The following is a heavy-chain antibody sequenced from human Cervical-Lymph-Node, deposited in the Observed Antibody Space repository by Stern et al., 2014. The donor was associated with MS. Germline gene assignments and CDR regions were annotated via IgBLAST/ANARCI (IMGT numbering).Heavy chain of an antibody. D-gene: IGHD3-16*01. Sequence: VQLVESGGGLVEPGGSLRLSCAASGITFSDVYMNWIRQAPGRGLEWISYISRGGNSIYYADSVKGRFTISRDNAKNSLYLQMNSLRVEDTAVYYCAGGVEQGSDFDYWGQGTLVTVSS. J-gene: IGHJ4*02. CDR2: ISRGGNSI. CDR1: GITFSDVY. CDR3: AGGVEQGSDFDY. V-gene: IGHV3-11*01.